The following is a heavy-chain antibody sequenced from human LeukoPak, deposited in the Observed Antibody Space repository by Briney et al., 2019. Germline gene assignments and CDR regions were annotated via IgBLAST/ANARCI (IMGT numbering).Heavy chain of an antibody. D-gene: IGHD6-19*01. CDR2: IKQDGSEK. CDR1: GFTFSSYS. V-gene: IGHV3-7*04. Sequence: PGGSLRLSCAASGFTFSSYSMSWVRQAPGKGLEWVANIKQDGSEKYYVDSVKGRFTISRDNAKNSLYLQMNSLRAEDTAVYYCARGSGHTIDYWGQGTLVTVSS. CDR3: ARGSGHTIDY. J-gene: IGHJ4*02.